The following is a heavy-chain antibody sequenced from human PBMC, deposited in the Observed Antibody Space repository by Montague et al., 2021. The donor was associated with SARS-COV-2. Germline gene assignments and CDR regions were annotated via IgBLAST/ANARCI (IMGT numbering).Heavy chain of an antibody. CDR3: ATLSRRTAAGTRDYFGLDV. D-gene: IGHD6-13*01. V-gene: IGHV4-4*02. Sequence: SETLSLTCRVSGXSISTSTWWTWVRQTPGKGLEWIGEIFHSGTINYNPSRKSRVSISVDKSNNQFSLRLSSLIAADAAVYYCATLSRRTAAGTRDYFGLDVWGQGTTVVVSS. CDR2: IFHSGTI. CDR1: GXSISTSTW. J-gene: IGHJ6*02.